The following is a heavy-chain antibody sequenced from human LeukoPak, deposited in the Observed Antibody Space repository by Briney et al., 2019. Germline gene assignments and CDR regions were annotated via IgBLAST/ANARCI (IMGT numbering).Heavy chain of an antibody. J-gene: IGHJ4*02. CDR3: ARLGYCSGGSCYDGDY. D-gene: IGHD2-15*01. V-gene: IGHV1-2*02. CDR2: INHNSGGT. CDR1: GYTFTGYY. Sequence: ASVKVSCKASGYTFTGYYMHWVRQAPGQGLEWMGWINHNSGGTNYAQKFQGRVTMTRDTSISTAYLELSRLRSDDTPVYYCARLGYCSGGSCYDGDYWGQGTLVTVSS.